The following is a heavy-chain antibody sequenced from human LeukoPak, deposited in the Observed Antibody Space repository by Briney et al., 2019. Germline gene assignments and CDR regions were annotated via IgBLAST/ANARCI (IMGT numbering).Heavy chain of an antibody. CDR3: ARQSVSSIYFDY. CDR2: ISYSGGT. Sequence: SETLSLTCTVSGGSISRYYWSWIRQPPGKGLEWIGYISYSGGTNYNPSLQSRVTMSIDTSKNQFSLKLSSVTAADTAVYYCARQSVSSIYFDYWGQGTLVTVSS. CDR1: GGSISRYY. J-gene: IGHJ4*02. V-gene: IGHV4-59*08. D-gene: IGHD1-26*01.